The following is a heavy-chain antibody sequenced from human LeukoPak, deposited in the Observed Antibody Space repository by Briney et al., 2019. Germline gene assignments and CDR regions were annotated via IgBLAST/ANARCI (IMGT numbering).Heavy chain of an antibody. D-gene: IGHD3-9*01. CDR2: IYTSGST. CDR3: ARGLISGDIDY. CDR1: GGSISSGSYY. V-gene: IGHV4-61*02. J-gene: IGHJ4*02. Sequence: SETLSLTCTVSGGSISSGSYYWSWIRQPAGKGLEWIGRIYTSGSTNYNPSLKSRVTISVDTSKNRFSLKLSSVTAADTAVYYCARGLISGDIDYWGQGTLVTVSS.